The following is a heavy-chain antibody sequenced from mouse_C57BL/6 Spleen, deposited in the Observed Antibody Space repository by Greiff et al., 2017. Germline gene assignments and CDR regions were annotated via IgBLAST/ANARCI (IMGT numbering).Heavy chain of an antibody. D-gene: IGHD2-1*01. Sequence: VQLQQSGAELVRPGTSVKMSCKASGYTFTNYWIGWAKQRPGHGLEWIGDIYPGGGYTNYNEKFKGKATLTADKSSSTAYMQFGSLTSEDSAIYYCARYYYGNPYYFDYWGQGTTLTVSS. CDR3: ARYYYGNPYYFDY. J-gene: IGHJ2*01. V-gene: IGHV1-63*01. CDR2: IYPGGGYT. CDR1: GYTFTNYW.